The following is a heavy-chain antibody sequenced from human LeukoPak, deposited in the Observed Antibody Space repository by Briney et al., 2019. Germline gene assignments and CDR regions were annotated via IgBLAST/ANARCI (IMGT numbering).Heavy chain of an antibody. CDR3: ARQRGNYYFPGFDY. D-gene: IGHD1-26*01. CDR1: GGSISNRNYY. Sequence: SETLSLTCTVSGGSISNRNYYWGWIRQPPGKRLEWIGTVYYSGSTYYNPSLKSRVTISVDPSKDQFSLRLSSVTAADTAVFYCARQRGNYYFPGFDYWGQGTPVTVSS. CDR2: VYYSGST. J-gene: IGHJ4*02. V-gene: IGHV4-39*01.